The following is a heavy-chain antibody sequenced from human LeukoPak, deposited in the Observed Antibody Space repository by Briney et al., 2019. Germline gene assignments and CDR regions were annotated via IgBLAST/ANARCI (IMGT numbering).Heavy chain of an antibody. CDR2: VNLSGDRT. D-gene: IGHD3-22*01. CDR3: AKIWTDGRAYYQFDY. J-gene: IGHJ4*02. CDR1: GFTFSSYW. V-gene: IGHV3-23*01. Sequence: GGSLRLSCAASGFTFSSYWMHWVRQAPGKGLEWVSTVNLSGDRTYYADSVKGRFTMSRDNSKNTLYLQMNSLRAEDTAVYYCAKIWTDGRAYYQFDYWGQGTLVTVSS.